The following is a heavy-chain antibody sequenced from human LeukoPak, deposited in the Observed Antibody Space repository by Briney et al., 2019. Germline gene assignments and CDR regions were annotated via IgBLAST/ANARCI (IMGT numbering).Heavy chain of an antibody. Sequence: PGGSLRLSCAASGFKFSNYWMSWVRQAPGKGLEWVANIKQDGSEKYYVDSVEGRFTISRDNAKNSLYLQMNSLRAEDTAVYYCARARVVTKWIDYWGQGTLVTVSS. J-gene: IGHJ4*02. CDR1: GFKFSNYW. CDR3: ARARVVTKWIDY. D-gene: IGHD2-21*02. V-gene: IGHV3-7*03. CDR2: IKQDGSEK.